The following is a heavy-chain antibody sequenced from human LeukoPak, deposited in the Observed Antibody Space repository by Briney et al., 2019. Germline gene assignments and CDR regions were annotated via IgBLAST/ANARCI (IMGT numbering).Heavy chain of an antibody. CDR3: ARVLRYFDWTDY. J-gene: IGHJ4*02. CDR2: ISPYNHNT. V-gene: IGHV1-18*04. Sequence: ASVKVSCTASGYTFTSYGISWVRQAPGQGLEWMGWISPYNHNTKYAQKVQGRVTMTTDTSTSTAYMDLRSLRSDDTAVYYCARVLRYFDWTDYWGQGTLVTVSS. CDR1: GYTFTSYG. D-gene: IGHD3-9*01.